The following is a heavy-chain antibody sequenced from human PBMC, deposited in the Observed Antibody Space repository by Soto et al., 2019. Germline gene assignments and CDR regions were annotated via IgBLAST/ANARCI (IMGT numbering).Heavy chain of an antibody. CDR3: ARSTAELVRGGYYYYSMDG. V-gene: IGHV1-69*02. J-gene: IGHJ6*02. D-gene: IGHD6-13*01. CDR1: GGTFSTYT. Sequence: QVQLVQSGAEVKKPGSSVKVSCKASGGTFSTYTFSWVRQAPGQGLDWMGRIIPGLDVSNYAQKFQGRVTITADKATTKAYMELSSLRSEDTAVYYCARSTAELVRGGYYYYSMDGWGQGTTVTVSS. CDR2: IIPGLDVS.